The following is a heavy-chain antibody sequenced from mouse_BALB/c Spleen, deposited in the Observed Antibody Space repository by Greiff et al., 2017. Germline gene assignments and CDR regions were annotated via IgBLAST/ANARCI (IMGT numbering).Heavy chain of an antibody. CDR1: GFNIKDTY. CDR2: IDPANGNT. D-gene: IGHD1-2*01. J-gene: IGHJ2*01. Sequence: VQLKESGAELVKPGASVKLSCTASGFNIKDTYMHWVKQRPEQGLEWIGRIDPANGNTKYDPKFQGKATITADTSSNTAYLQLSSLTSEDTAVYYCARSDYGLYWGQGTTLTVSS. V-gene: IGHV14-3*02. CDR3: ARSDYGLY.